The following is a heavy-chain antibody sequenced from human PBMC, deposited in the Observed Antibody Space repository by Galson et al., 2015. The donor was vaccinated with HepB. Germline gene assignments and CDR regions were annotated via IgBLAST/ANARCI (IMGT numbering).Heavy chain of an antibody. V-gene: IGHV3-21*01. Sequence: SLRLSCAASGFTFSSYNMNWVRQAPGKGLEWVSSISSSSSYIYYADSVKGRFTISRDNAKNSLYLQMNSLRAEDTAVYYCARDGGGQWLADYWGQGTLVTVSS. J-gene: IGHJ4*02. CDR2: ISSSSSYI. CDR1: GFTFSSYN. D-gene: IGHD6-19*01. CDR3: ARDGGGQWLADY.